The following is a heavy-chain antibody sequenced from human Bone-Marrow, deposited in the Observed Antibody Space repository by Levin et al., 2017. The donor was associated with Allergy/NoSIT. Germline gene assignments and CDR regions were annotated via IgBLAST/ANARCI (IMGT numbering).Heavy chain of an antibody. CDR2: IWYDGSNK. CDR3: ARDKAGRFWSGHTLEQAYYYYYDGMDV. J-gene: IGHJ6*02. D-gene: IGHD3-3*01. V-gene: IGHV3-33*01. CDR1: GFTFSSYG. Sequence: PGESLKISCAASGFTFSSYGMHWVRQAPGKGLEWVAVIWYDGSNKYYADSVKGRFTISRDNSKNTLYLQMNSLRAEDTAVYYCARDKAGRFWSGHTLEQAYYYYYDGMDVWGQGTTVTVSS.